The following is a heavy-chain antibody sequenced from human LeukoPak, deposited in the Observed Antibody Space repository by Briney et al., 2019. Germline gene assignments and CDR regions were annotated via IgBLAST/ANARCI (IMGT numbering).Heavy chain of an antibody. CDR1: GFTFSDYY. D-gene: IGHD5-24*01. V-gene: IGHV3-11*01. CDR3: ARDGEGYNYKLDY. CDR2: ISTSGSTI. J-gene: IGHJ4*02. Sequence: GGSLRLSCAASGFTFSDYYMSWIRQAPGKGLEWISYISTSGSTIFYADSVKGRFTISRDNAKNSLYLQMNSLRAEDTAVYYCARDGEGYNYKLDYWGQGTLVTVSS.